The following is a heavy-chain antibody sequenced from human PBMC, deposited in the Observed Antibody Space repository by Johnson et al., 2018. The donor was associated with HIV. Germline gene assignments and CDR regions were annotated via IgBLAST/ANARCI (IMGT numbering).Heavy chain of an antibody. CDR1: GFTFSSYG. D-gene: IGHD5-18*01. V-gene: IGHV3-30*02. Sequence: QVQLVESGGGVVQPGGSLRLSCAASGFTFSSYGMHWVRQAPGKGLEWVAFIRYDGSNKYYADSVKGRFTISRDNSKNTLYLQMNSLRAEDTAVYYCARDQTIQLWSDAFDIWGQGTMVTVSS. CDR3: ARDQTIQLWSDAFDI. J-gene: IGHJ3*02. CDR2: IRYDGSNK.